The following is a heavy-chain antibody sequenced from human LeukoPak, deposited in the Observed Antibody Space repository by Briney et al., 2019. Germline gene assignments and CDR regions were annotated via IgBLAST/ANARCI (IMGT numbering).Heavy chain of an antibody. V-gene: IGHV1-2*02. CDR3: AREPFDD. CDR1: GYTFTGHY. CDR2: INPNSGGT. J-gene: IGHJ4*02. Sequence: AAVKVSCKASGYTFTGHYMHWVRQAPGQGLEWMGWINPNSGGTNYAQRFQVRVTMTRDTSISTAYMELIRLRSDDTAVYYCAREPFDDWGQGTLVTLSS.